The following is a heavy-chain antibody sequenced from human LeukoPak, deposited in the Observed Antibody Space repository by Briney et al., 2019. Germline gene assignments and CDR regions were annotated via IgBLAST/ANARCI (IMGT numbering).Heavy chain of an antibody. V-gene: IGHV5-51*01. D-gene: IGHD1-26*01. CDR1: GYSFTSYW. CDR2: IYPGDSDT. Sequence: GESLQISCKGSGYSFTSYWIGWVRQMPGKGLEWMGIIYPGDSDTRYSPSFQGQVTISADKSVSTAYLQWSSLKASDTAMYYCASHYRHDAFDIWGQGTMVTVSS. CDR3: ASHYRHDAFDI. J-gene: IGHJ3*02.